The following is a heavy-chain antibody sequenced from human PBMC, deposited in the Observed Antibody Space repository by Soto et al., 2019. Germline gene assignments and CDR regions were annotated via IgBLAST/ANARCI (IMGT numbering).Heavy chain of an antibody. CDR3: ARGRFRRTWFDP. CDR2: MNPDSGNT. CDR1: GYTFTNYD. Sequence: QVQLVQSGAEVKKPGASVKVSCKASGYTFTNYDIHWVRQATGQGLEWMGWMNPDSGNTGQAKQFQGRGTMTRDTSISTAYMEMSSLRSEDPAVYYCARGRFRRTWFDPWGQGTLVTVSS. V-gene: IGHV1-8*01. D-gene: IGHD3-16*01. J-gene: IGHJ5*02.